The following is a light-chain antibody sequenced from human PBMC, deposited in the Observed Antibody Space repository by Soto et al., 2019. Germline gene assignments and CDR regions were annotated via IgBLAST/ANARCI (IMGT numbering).Light chain of an antibody. CDR2: DAS. CDR1: QSVSSY. V-gene: IGKV3-11*01. J-gene: IGKJ4*01. CDR3: QQRSKWPLT. Sequence: EIVLTQSPATLSLPPGERATLSCRASQSVSSYLAWYQQKPGQAPRLLIYDASNRATGIPARFSGSGSGTDFTLTISSLEPEDFAVYYCQQRSKWPLTFGGGTKVESK.